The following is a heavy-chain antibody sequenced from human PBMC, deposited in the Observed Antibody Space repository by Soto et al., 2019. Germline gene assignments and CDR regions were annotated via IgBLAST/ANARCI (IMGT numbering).Heavy chain of an antibody. Sequence: PSETLSLTCTVSGGSISSSSYYWGWIRQPPGKGLEWIGSIFYSGSTYYNPSLKSRVTISVDTSKNQFSLKLSSVTAADTAVYYCARLGVYGMDVWGQGTTVTVSS. J-gene: IGHJ6*02. CDR3: ARLGVYGMDV. CDR2: IFYSGST. V-gene: IGHV4-39*07. CDR1: GGSISSSSYY.